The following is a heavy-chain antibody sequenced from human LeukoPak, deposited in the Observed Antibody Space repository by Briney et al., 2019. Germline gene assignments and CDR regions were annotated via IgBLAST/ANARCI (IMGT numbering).Heavy chain of an antibody. CDR2: ISSSGSTI. V-gene: IGHV3-48*03. CDR1: GFTFSSYE. Sequence: GGSLRLSCAASGFTFSSYEMNWVRQAPGKGLEWVSYISSSGSTIYYADSVKGRFTISRDNAKNSLYLQMNSLRAEDTAVYYCARVDYDILGFDYWGQGTLVTVSS. D-gene: IGHD3-9*01. CDR3: ARVDYDILGFDY. J-gene: IGHJ4*02.